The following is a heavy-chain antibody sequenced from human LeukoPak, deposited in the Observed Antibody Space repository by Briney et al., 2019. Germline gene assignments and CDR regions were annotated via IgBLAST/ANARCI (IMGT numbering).Heavy chain of an antibody. V-gene: IGHV5-51*01. CDR1: GXRFTTYC. J-gene: IGHJ3*02. D-gene: IGHD4-23*01. CDR2: IYLGDSDT. CDR3: ARRYGGNSALDI. Sequence: GESLKISFKGSGXRFTTYCIAWVRQMPGKGLEWMGIIYLGDSDTRYSTSFQGPVTISADKSLSTAYLQWSSLKASDTAMYYCARRYGGNSALDIWVQGTMVTVSS.